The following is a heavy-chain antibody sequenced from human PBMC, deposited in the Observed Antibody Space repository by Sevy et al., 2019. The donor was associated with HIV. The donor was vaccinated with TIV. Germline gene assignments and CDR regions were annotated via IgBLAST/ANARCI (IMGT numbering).Heavy chain of an antibody. CDR1: GFTFSSYE. D-gene: IGHD4-17*01. CDR2: ISNSGTSL. J-gene: IGHJ4*02. CDR3: ARDLPPSGTTVAHFDC. Sequence: GGSLRLSCVASGFTFSSYEMNWVRQAPGKGLEWVSYISNSGTSLYYSDSVKGRFTISRDNARNSLYLQMNSLRAEDTAVYYCARDLPPSGTTVAHFDCWGQGTLVTVSS. V-gene: IGHV3-48*03.